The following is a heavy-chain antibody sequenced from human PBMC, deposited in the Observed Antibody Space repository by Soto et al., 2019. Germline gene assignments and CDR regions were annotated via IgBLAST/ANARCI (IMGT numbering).Heavy chain of an antibody. V-gene: IGHV3-15*01. J-gene: IGHJ6*02. CDR2: IKGKTDGGTT. CDR3: TTDRRPNYDFWSGYYKRYYYGMDV. CDR1: GFTFSNAW. D-gene: IGHD3-3*01. Sequence: PGGSLRLSCAASGFTFSNAWMSWVRQAPGKGLEWVGRIKGKTDGGTTDYAAPVKGRFTISRDDSKNTLYLQMNSLKTEDTAVYYCTTDRRPNYDFWSGYYKRYYYGMDVWGQGTTVTVSS.